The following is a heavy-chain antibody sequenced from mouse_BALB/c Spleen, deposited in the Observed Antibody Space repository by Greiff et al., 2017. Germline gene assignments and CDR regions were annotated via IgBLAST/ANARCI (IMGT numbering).Heavy chain of an antibody. Sequence: EVQGVESGGGLVQPGGSLKLSCAASGFTFSSYAMSWVRQTPEKRLEWVASISSGGSTYYPDSVKGRFTISRDNARNILYLQMSSLRSEDTAMYYCARWVLRGNAMDYWGQGTSVTVSS. CDR2: ISSGGST. V-gene: IGHV5-6-5*01. CDR1: GFTFSSYA. J-gene: IGHJ4*01. D-gene: IGHD1-1*01. CDR3: ARWVLRGNAMDY.